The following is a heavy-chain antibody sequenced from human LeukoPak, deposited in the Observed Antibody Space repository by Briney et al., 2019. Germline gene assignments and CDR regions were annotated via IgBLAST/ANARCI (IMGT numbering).Heavy chain of an antibody. CDR1: GFTFSDYY. CDR3: ARVRGQQLAFDAFDI. Sequence: GGSLRLSCAASGFTFSDYYVSWIRQAPGKGLEWVTYISSSGSTIYYADSVKGRFTISRDNAKNSLYLQMNSLRAEDTAVYYCARVRGQQLAFDAFDIWGQGTMVTVSS. D-gene: IGHD6-13*01. J-gene: IGHJ3*02. V-gene: IGHV3-11*01. CDR2: ISSSGSTI.